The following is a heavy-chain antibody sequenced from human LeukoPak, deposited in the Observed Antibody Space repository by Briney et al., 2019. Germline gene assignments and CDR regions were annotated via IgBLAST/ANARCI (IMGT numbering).Heavy chain of an antibody. CDR2: IKQDGSEK. D-gene: IGHD3-22*01. CDR3: ARPYYYDSSGSLEDAFDI. CDR1: GFTFSSYW. J-gene: IGHJ3*02. V-gene: IGHV3-7*01. Sequence: GGSLTLSCAASGFTFSSYWMSWVRQAPGKGLEWVANIKQDGSEKYYVDSVKGRFTISRDNAKNSLYLQMNSLRAEDTAVYYCARPYYYDSSGSLEDAFDIWGQGTMVTVSS.